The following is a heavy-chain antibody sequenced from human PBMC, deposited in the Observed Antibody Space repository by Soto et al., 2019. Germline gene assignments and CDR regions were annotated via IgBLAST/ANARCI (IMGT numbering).Heavy chain of an antibody. Sequence: QPGGSLRLSCAASGFTVSSNYMSWVRQAPGKGLEWVSVIYSGGSTYYADSVKGRFTISRDNSKNTLYLQMNSLRAEDTAVYYCARELYDFWSGHNIWVAGMDVWGQGTTVTVSS. J-gene: IGHJ6*02. V-gene: IGHV3-53*01. CDR1: GFTVSSNY. D-gene: IGHD3-3*01. CDR2: IYSGGST. CDR3: ARELYDFWSGHNIWVAGMDV.